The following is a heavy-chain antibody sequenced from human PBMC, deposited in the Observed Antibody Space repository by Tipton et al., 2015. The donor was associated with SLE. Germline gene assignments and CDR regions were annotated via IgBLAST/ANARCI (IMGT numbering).Heavy chain of an antibody. CDR1: GGSITSGSYY. CDR3: ARQLYSSSGFFDS. Sequence: TLSLTCTVSGGSITSGSYYWSWIRQPAGKGLEWIGRVYATGSTYYDPSLKSRVTISTDTSKNQFSLRLNSVAAADTATYYCARQLYSSSGFFDSWGQGTLVTVSS. J-gene: IGHJ4*02. CDR2: VYATGST. D-gene: IGHD6-6*01. V-gene: IGHV4-61*02.